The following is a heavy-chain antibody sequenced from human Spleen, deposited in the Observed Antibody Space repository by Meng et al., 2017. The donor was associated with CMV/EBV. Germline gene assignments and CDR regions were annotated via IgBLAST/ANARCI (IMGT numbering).Heavy chain of an antibody. J-gene: IGHJ6*02. CDR2: IRYDGSNK. D-gene: IGHD5-24*01. CDR1: GFSFISYG. V-gene: IGHV3-30*02. CDR3: ARGMMAPVRFAYYYYGMDV. Sequence: GGSLGLSCEASGFSFISYGMQGVRQAPGKGLEWVAFIRYDGSNKYYVDSVKGRFTISRDNSKNMLYLQMNSLRAEDTAVYYCARGMMAPVRFAYYYYGMDVWGQGTTVTVSS.